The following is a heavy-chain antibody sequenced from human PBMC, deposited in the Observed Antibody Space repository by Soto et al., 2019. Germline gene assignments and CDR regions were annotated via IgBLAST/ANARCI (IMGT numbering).Heavy chain of an antibody. V-gene: IGHV4-31*03. J-gene: IGHJ4*02. CDR1: GGSISSGGYY. CDR2: IYYSGST. D-gene: IGHD4-17*01. Sequence: PSETLSLTCTVSGGSISSGGYYWSWIRQHPGKGLEWIGYIYYSGSTYYNPSLKSRVTISVDTSKNQFSLKLSSVTAADTAVYYCARITVTPGLRGLYYFDYWGQGTLVTVSS. CDR3: ARITVTPGLRGLYYFDY.